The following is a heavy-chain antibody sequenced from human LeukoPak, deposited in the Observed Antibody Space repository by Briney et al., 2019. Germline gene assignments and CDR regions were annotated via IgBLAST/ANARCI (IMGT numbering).Heavy chain of an antibody. D-gene: IGHD3-16*01. CDR1: GLTFSNYW. CDR3: ARDGFGTGSN. CDR2: IKQDGSEK. J-gene: IGHJ4*02. Sequence: GGSLRLSFAASGLTFSNYWMDWVRQAPGKGLEWVANIKQDGSEKNYVDSVKGRFIISRDNAKNSLYLQMNTLRADDTAVYYCARDGFGTGSNWGQGTLVTVSS. V-gene: IGHV3-7*03.